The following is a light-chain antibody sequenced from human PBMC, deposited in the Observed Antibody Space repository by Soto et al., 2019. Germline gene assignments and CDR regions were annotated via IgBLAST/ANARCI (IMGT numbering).Light chain of an antibody. CDR1: PTIYIN. J-gene: IGKJ2*01. CDR2: GAS. CDR3: HQYNSWPPGT. V-gene: IGKV3-15*01. Sequence: IQMTQSPATLSVSPVYRAPLSSTAMPTIYINVACYQQRPGQAPRLLIYGASTRAPGIPAGLSSSGSGTEFTLTISSLQSEDFALYYCHQYNSWPPGTFGQGTKVDIK.